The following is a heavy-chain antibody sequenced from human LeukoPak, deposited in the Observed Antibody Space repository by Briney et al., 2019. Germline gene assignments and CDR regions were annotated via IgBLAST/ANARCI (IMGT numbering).Heavy chain of an antibody. CDR1: GFTFTSSA. CDR2: IVVGSGNT. D-gene: IGHD6-13*01. CDR3: AAASSSSWYSLNGAFDI. Sequence: SVKVSCKASGFTFTSSAMQWVRQARGQRLEWIGWIVVGSGNTNYAQKFQERVTITRDMSTSTAYMELSSLRSEDTAVYYCAAASSSSWYSLNGAFDIWGQGTMVTVSS. J-gene: IGHJ3*02. V-gene: IGHV1-58*02.